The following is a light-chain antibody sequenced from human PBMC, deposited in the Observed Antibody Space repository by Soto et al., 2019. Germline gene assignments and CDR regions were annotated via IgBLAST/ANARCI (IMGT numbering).Light chain of an antibody. CDR1: RSDVGGYNY. Sequence: QCALTQPASVSGSPGQSITISWTGTRSDVGGYNYVSWYQHHPGKAPKLMIFDVSNRPSGVSNRFSGSKSGNTASLTISGLQAEDEADYYCSSYTASSTYVFGTGTKVTVL. J-gene: IGLJ1*01. CDR2: DVS. CDR3: SSYTASSTYV. V-gene: IGLV2-14*03.